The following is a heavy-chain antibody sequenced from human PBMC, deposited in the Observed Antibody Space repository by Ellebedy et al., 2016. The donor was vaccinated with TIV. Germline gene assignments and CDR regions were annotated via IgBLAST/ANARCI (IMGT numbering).Heavy chain of an antibody. CDR3: AKSLSGYEASETD. CDR2: ITGVSNP. V-gene: IGHV3-23*01. CDR1: GFIFTSFD. J-gene: IGHJ4*02. D-gene: IGHD2-2*01. Sequence: GGSLRLSXATSGFIFTSFDLSWVRQVPGKRLEWVSIITGVSNPHYADSVKGRFTISRDNSKRMVYLQMDSLRAEDTGVYYCAKSLSGYEASETDWGRGTLVTVSS.